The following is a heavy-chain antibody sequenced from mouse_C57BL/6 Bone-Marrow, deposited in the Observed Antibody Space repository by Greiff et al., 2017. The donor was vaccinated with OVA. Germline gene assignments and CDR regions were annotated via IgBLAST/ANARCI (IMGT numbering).Heavy chain of an antibody. Sequence: QVQLQQSGAELARPGASVKLSCKASGYTFTSYGISWVKQRTGQGLAWIGEIYPRSGNTYYNEKFKGKATLTADKSASTAYMELRSMTSEDSAVYFCASPYPWFAYWGQGTLVTVSA. V-gene: IGHV1-81*01. CDR2: IYPRSGNT. CDR3: ASPYPWFAY. CDR1: GYTFTSYG. J-gene: IGHJ3*01.